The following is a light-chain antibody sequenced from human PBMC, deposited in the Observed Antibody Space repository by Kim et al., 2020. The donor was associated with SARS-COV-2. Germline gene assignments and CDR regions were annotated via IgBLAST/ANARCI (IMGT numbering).Light chain of an antibody. CDR3: NSRDSSGNHLV. CDR1: SLRSYY. J-gene: IGLJ1*01. CDR2: GKN. V-gene: IGLV3-19*01. Sequence: SSELTQDPDVSVALGQTVRITCQGDSLRSYYASWYQQKPGQAPVLVIYGKNNRPSGIPDRFSGSSSGNTASLTITGAQAEDEADYYCNSRDSSGNHLVFGTGTQLTVL.